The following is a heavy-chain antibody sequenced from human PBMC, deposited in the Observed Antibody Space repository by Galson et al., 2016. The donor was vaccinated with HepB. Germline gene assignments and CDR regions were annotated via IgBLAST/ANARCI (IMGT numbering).Heavy chain of an antibody. V-gene: IGHV4-39*01. Sequence: SETLSLTCSVSGASVSTDTYSWTWIRQPPGKGLECIASLYYSGSTYYNPSFKSRVTVSVDTSKNQLSLRLRSVTAADTAVYYCARRTYNYDVYWGQGTLVTVSS. J-gene: IGHJ4*02. D-gene: IGHD3/OR15-3a*01. CDR1: GASVSTDTYS. CDR2: LYYSGST. CDR3: ARRTYNYDVY.